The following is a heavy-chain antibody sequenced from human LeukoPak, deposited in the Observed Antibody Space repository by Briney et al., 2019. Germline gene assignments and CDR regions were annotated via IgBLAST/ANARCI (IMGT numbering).Heavy chain of an antibody. CDR1: GFTFDDYG. V-gene: IGHV3-20*04. D-gene: IGHD3-22*01. CDR2: INWNGGST. Sequence: GGSLRLSCAASGFTFDDYGMSWVRQAPGKGLEWVSGINWNGGSTGYADSVKGRFTISRDNAKNSLYLQMNSLRAEDTALYYCAGEVYYDSSGYSPFDYWGQGTLVTVSS. J-gene: IGHJ4*02. CDR3: AGEVYYDSSGYSPFDY.